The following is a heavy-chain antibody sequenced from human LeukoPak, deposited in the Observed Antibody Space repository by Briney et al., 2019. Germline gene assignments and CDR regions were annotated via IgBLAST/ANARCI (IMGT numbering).Heavy chain of an antibody. D-gene: IGHD3-22*01. V-gene: IGHV1-69*13. J-gene: IGHJ4*02. Sequence: SVKVSCKASGGTFSSYAISWVRQAPGQGLELMGGIIPIFGTANYAQKFQGRVTITADESTSTAYMELSSLRSEDTALYYCARDQVPYDSSGYYFYWGQGTLVTVSS. CDR2: IIPIFGTA. CDR1: GGTFSSYA. CDR3: ARDQVPYDSSGYYFY.